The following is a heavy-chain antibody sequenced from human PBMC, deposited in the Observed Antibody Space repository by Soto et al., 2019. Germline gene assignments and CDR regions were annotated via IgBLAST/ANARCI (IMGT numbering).Heavy chain of an antibody. J-gene: IGHJ6*01. Sequence: SVKVSCKASGGTFISYAIIWVRQAPGQGLEWMGGIIPIFGTANYAQKFQGRVTITADESTSTAYMELSSLRSEDTAVYYCARDLSMAAAGHSGGYYYYGMDVWGQGTTVTVLL. V-gene: IGHV1-69*01. D-gene: IGHD6-13*01. CDR3: ARDLSMAAAGHSGGYYYYGMDV. CDR1: GGTFISYA. CDR2: IIPIFGTA.